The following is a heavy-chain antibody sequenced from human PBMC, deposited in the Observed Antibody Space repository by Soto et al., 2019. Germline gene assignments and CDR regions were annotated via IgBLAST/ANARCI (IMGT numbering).Heavy chain of an antibody. CDR3: ARVLWPGESPLDY. Sequence: SETLSLTCTVSGCSITNDDKYWGWIRQSPGKGLDWIGTIHYSGSTYYNPSLKSRVTISVDASRTQFSLKLRSVTAADTAVYYCARVLWPGESPLDYWGRGTLVTVSS. CDR2: IHYSGST. J-gene: IGHJ4*02. D-gene: IGHD3-10*01. V-gene: IGHV4-39*02. CDR1: GCSITNDDKY.